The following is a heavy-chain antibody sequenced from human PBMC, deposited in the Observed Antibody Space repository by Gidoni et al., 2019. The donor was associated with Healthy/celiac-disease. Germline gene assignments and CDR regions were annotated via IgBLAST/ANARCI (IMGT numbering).Heavy chain of an antibody. J-gene: IGHJ6*02. CDR2: IWDDGSNK. CDR1: GFTFSSSG. Sequence: QVPLVASGGGVVQHGKSLTLSCAASGFTFSSSGMQWVRQVPGKGLAWVEVIWDDGSNKYYADSVKGRFTISRDNSKNTLYRQMNSLRAEDTAVYYCARGYYDFWSGYLGYYYYGMDVWGQGTTVTVSS. D-gene: IGHD3-3*01. CDR3: ARGYYDFWSGYLGYYYYGMDV. V-gene: IGHV3-33*01.